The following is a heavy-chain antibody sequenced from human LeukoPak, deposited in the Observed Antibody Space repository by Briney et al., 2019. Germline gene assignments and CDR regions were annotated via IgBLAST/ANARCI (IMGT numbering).Heavy chain of an antibody. Sequence: GGSLRLSCAASGFTLSSFWMSWVRQTPGKGLEWVANIKQDGRERYYVDSVKGRFTISRDNARNSLYLQMNSLRAGDTAVYYCARGSYSSSWYSGGYYYYYGMDVWGQGTTVTVSS. CDR3: ARGSYSSSWYSGGYYYYYGMDV. V-gene: IGHV3-7*01. J-gene: IGHJ6*02. CDR1: GFTLSSFW. D-gene: IGHD6-13*01. CDR2: IKQDGRER.